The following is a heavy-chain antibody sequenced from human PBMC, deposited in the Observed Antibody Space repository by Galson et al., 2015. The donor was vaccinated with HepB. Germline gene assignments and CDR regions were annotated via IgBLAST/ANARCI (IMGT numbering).Heavy chain of an antibody. CDR3: ARDPDGYNNYFDY. V-gene: IGHV3-30*04. D-gene: IGHD5-24*01. J-gene: IGHJ4*02. CDR2: ISSDENNE. Sequence: SLRLSCAASGFTFTSYAMHWVRQAPGKGLEWVALISSDENNEYYADSVKGRFTISRDNSQNTLFLQMNSLRIEDTAVYYYARDPDGYNNYFDYWGQGTLVTVSS. CDR1: GFTFTSYA.